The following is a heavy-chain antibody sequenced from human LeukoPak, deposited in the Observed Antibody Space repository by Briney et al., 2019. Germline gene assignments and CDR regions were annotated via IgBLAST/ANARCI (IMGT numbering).Heavy chain of an antibody. CDR3: ARDRGWIQHDI. CDR1: GFAFSDSW. CDR2: IKGDGSAK. J-gene: IGHJ3*02. V-gene: IGHV3-7*01. Sequence: GGSLRLSCAASGFAFSDSWMTWIRQAPGKGLEWVAFIKGDGSAKKYVDSVKGRFTISRDNAKNSLFLQMNSLRAEDTAVYYCARDRGWIQHDIWGQGTMVTISS. D-gene: IGHD5-18*01.